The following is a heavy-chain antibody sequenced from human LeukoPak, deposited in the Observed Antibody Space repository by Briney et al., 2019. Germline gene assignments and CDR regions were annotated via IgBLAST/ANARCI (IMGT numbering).Heavy chain of an antibody. V-gene: IGHV4-34*01. CDR1: GGSFSGYY. CDR3: ARAIFNDYGDY. CDR2: IKHSGST. D-gene: IGHD2-8*01. J-gene: IGHJ4*02. Sequence: PSETLSLTCAVYGGSFSGYYWSWIRQPPGKGLEWIGEIKHSGSTNYNPSLKSRVTISVDTSKNQFSLKLSSVTAADTAVYYCARAIFNDYGDYWGQGTLVTVSS.